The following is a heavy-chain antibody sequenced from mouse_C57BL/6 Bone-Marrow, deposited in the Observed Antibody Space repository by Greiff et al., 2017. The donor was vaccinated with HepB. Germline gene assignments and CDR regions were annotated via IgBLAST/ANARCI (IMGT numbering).Heavy chain of an antibody. CDR3: ARCGEADYFDY. V-gene: IGHV14-2*01. D-gene: IGHD2-13*01. CDR1: GFNIKDYY. CDR2: IDPEDGET. J-gene: IGHJ2*01. Sequence: EVQLQQSGAELVKPGASVKLSCTASGFNIKDYYMHWVKQRTEQGLAWIGRIDPEDGETKYAQKFQGKATITADTSSNTAYLQLSSLTSEDTAVYYCARCGEADYFDYWGQGPTLTVSS.